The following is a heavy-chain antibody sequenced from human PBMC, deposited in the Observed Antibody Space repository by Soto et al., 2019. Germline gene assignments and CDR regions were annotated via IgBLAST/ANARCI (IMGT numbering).Heavy chain of an antibody. CDR3: ASGRGYSYGSFDY. V-gene: IGHV4-59*01. Sequence: SETLSLTCTVSGGSISGSCWSWVRQTPGTGLEWIAYIWSDGTNDYNPSLKSRVTISVDTSKNQFSLKLSSVTAADTAVYYCASGRGYSYGSFDYWGQGTLVTVSS. CDR2: IWSDGTN. CDR1: GGSISGSC. J-gene: IGHJ4*02. D-gene: IGHD5-18*01.